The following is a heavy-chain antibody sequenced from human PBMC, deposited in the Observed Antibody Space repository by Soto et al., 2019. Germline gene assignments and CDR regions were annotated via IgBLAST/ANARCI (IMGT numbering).Heavy chain of an antibody. CDR1: GYSISSDYY. D-gene: IGHD1-26*01. CDR3: ARGELGSNTYFDY. CDR2: RYHSGST. V-gene: IGHV4-38-2*01. J-gene: IGHJ4*02. Sequence: PSETLSLTCAVSGYSISSDYYWGWIRQPPGKGLEWIGSRYHSGSTYYNPSLKSRVTIPIDTSKNQFSLKLSSVTAADTAVYFCARGELGSNTYFDYLGQGTLVTVSS.